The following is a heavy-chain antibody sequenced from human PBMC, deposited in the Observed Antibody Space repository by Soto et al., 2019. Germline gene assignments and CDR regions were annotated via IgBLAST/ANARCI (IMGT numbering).Heavy chain of an antibody. V-gene: IGHV4-30-2*01. Sequence: QLQLQESGSGLVKPSQTLSLTCAVSGGSISSGGYSWSWIRQPPGKGLEWIGYIYHSGSTYYNPSRTSRVTISVDRSKNQFSLKLTSVTAAATAVYYCARARDYYDSSGLFDFWGQGTLVTVSS. CDR3: ARARDYYDSSGLFDF. CDR1: GGSISSGGYS. J-gene: IGHJ4*02. CDR2: IYHSGST. D-gene: IGHD3-22*01.